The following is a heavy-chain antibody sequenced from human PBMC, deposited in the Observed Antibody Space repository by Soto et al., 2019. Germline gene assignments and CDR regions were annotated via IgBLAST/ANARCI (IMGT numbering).Heavy chain of an antibody. CDR2: IFSGTTT. D-gene: IGHD3-10*01. Sequence: EVQLVESGGGLVQPGGSLRLSCAASGLSVSNNYMSWVRQAPGKGLEWVSTIFSGTTTYYADSVKGRFTISTHNSKNTLYLQINSLRTEDTAVYYCARDSPYYASGHGMDVWGPGTTVTVSS. J-gene: IGHJ6*02. CDR3: ARDSPYYASGHGMDV. V-gene: IGHV3-53*04. CDR1: GLSVSNNY.